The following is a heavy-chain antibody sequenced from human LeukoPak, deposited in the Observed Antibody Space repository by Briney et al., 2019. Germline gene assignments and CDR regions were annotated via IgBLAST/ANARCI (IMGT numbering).Heavy chain of an antibody. D-gene: IGHD2-15*01. Sequence: GGSLRLSCAASGFIFSRHWMHWVRQAPGKGLVWVSRINSDESTIDYADSVKGRFTISRDNVKNTVYLQMNSLRVEDTAVYYCIRALSGSEDYWGQGTLVTVSS. CDR2: INSDESTI. CDR3: IRALSGSEDY. V-gene: IGHV3-74*01. CDR1: GFIFSRHW. J-gene: IGHJ4*02.